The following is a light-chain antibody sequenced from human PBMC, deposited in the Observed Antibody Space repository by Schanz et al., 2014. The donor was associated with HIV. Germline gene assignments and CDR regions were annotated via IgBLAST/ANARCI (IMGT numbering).Light chain of an antibody. CDR1: SSDIGPYNS. J-gene: IGLJ1*01. V-gene: IGLV2-14*03. CDR2: DVT. CDR3: NSYSHSNTYV. Sequence: QSALTQPASVSGSPGQSISISCTGTSSDIGPYNSVSWYQQHPGRAPRLLVYDVTYRPSGVSNRFSGSKSGNTASLTISGLQPEDEADYYCNSYSHSNTYVFGSGTKLTVL.